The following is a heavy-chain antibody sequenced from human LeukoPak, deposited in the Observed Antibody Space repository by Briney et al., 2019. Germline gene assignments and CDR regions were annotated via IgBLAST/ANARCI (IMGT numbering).Heavy chain of an antibody. Sequence: PGGSLRLSCAASGFTFSSYAMHWVRQAPGKGLEWVAVISYDGSNKYYADSVKGRFTISRDNSKNTLYLQMNSLRAEDTAVYYCARAGRGEFDEQLVAYWGQGTLVTVSS. V-gene: IGHV3-30-3*01. CDR3: ARAGRGEFDEQLVAY. CDR2: ISYDGSNK. J-gene: IGHJ4*02. CDR1: GFTFSSYA. D-gene: IGHD6-6*01.